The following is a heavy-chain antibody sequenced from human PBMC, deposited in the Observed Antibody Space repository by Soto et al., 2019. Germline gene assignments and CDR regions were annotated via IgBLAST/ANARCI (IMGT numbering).Heavy chain of an antibody. CDR1: GYTFTSYG. V-gene: IGHV1-18*01. CDR2: ISAYNGNT. D-gene: IGHD3-22*01. Sequence: QVQLVQSGAEVKKPGASVKVSCKASGYTFTSYGISWVRQAPGQGLEWMGWISAYNGNTNYAQKLQGRVTMTTDTSTSTAYMELRSLRSDDTAVYYCARLRRYYDSSGYRSKPYYYYYGMDVWGQGTTVTVSS. CDR3: ARLRRYYDSSGYRSKPYYYYYGMDV. J-gene: IGHJ6*02.